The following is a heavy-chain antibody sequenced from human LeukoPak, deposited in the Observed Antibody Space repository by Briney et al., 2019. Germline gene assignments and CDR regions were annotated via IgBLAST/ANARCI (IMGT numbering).Heavy chain of an antibody. CDR1: GFIFTNYF. CDR3: VRNHRHWFDP. V-gene: IGHV3-72*01. CDR2: ISNAGDGYTT. J-gene: IGHJ5*02. Sequence: GGSLRLSCAASGFIFTNYFMSWVRQAPGQGPELIGHISNAGDGYTTEYAASVKGRFTVSRDDSKNSLYLQMNSLKPEDTAVYYCVRNHRHWFDPWGQGTLVTVSS.